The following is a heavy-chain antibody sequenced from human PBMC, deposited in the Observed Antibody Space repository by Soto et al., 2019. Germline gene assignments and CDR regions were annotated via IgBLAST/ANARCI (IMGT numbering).Heavy chain of an antibody. V-gene: IGHV1-8*01. J-gene: IGHJ5*02. CDR3: ARKKAYCISTSCYVWFDP. Sequence: ASVKVSCKASGYTFTSYDINWVRQATGQGLEWMGWMNPNSGNTGYAQKFQGRVTMTRNTSISTAYMELSSLRSEDTAVYYYARKKAYCISTSCYVWFDPWGQGTLVTVSS. CDR2: MNPNSGNT. CDR1: GYTFTSYD. D-gene: IGHD2-2*01.